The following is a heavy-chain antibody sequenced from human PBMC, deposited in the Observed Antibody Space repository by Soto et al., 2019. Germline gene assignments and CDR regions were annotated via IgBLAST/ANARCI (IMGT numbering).Heavy chain of an antibody. D-gene: IGHD2-2*01. Sequence: QVQLQQWGAGLLKPSETLSLTCAVYGGSFSGYYCSWIRQPPGKGLEWIGEINHSGSTNYNPSLKSRVTISVDTSKNQFSLKLSSVTAADTAVYYCARRTSHSNKFDYWGQGTLVTVSS. CDR1: GGSFSGYY. J-gene: IGHJ4*02. CDR3: ARRTSHSNKFDY. V-gene: IGHV4-34*01. CDR2: INHSGST.